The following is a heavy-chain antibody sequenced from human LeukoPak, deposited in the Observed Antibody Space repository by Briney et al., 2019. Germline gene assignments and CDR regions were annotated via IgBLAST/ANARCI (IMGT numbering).Heavy chain of an antibody. V-gene: IGHV3-21*01. CDR2: ISSSSSYI. Sequence: MSGGSLRLSCAASGFTFSSYSMNWVRQAPGKGLEWVSSISSSSSYIYYADSVKGRFTISRDNAKNSLYLQMNSLRAEDTAVYYCAREDGSGSPYDYWGQGTLVTVSS. CDR3: AREDGSGSPYDY. D-gene: IGHD3-10*01. J-gene: IGHJ4*02. CDR1: GFTFSSYS.